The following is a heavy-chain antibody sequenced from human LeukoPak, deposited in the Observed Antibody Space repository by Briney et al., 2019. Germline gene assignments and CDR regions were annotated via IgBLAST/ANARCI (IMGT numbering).Heavy chain of an antibody. CDR1: GGSISSGGYY. CDR2: IYYSGST. D-gene: IGHD1-26*01. CDR3: ARDQRSYYES. J-gene: IGHJ5*02. Sequence: SETLSLTCAVSGGSISSGGYYWSWIRQHPGKGLEWIGYIYYSGSTYYNPSLKSRVTISVDTSKNQFSLKLSSVTAADTAVYYCARDQRSYYESWGQGTLVTVSS. V-gene: IGHV4-31*11.